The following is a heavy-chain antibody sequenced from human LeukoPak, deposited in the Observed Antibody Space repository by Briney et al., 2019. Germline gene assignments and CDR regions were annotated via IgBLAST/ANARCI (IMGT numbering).Heavy chain of an antibody. CDR3: ARCLRGRFLEWLSTWYYFDY. J-gene: IGHJ4*02. V-gene: IGHV4-59*01. CDR1: GGSISSYY. D-gene: IGHD3-3*01. Sequence: PSETLSLTCTVSGGSISSYYWSWIRQPPGRGLEWIGYIYYSGSTNYNPSLKSRVTISVDTSKNQFSLKLSSVTAADTAVYYCARCLRGRFLEWLSTWYYFDYWGQGTLVTVSS. CDR2: IYYSGST.